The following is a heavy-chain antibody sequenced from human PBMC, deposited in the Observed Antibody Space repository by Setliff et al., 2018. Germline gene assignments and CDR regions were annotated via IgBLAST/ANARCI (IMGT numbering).Heavy chain of an antibody. CDR1: GFTFDDYG. V-gene: IGHV3-20*04. J-gene: IGHJ4*02. CDR3: AKDRSRDYDDSSGYDH. CDR2: INWNGGST. D-gene: IGHD3-22*01. Sequence: GGSLRLSCAASGFTFDDYGMSWVRQAPGKGLEWVSGINWNGGSTGYADSVKGRFTISRDNAKNSLYLQMNSLRAEDTALYYCAKDRSRDYDDSSGYDHWGQGTLVTVSS.